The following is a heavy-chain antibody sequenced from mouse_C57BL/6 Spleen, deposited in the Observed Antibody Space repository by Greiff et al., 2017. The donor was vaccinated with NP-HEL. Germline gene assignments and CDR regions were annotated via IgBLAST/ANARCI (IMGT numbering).Heavy chain of an antibody. CDR1: GFTFSSYA. J-gene: IGHJ1*03. CDR3: TRGDGLGDWYFDV. Sequence: EVMLVESGEGLVKPGGSLKLSCAASGFTFSSYAMSWVRQTPEKRLEWVAYISSGGDYIYYADTVKGRFTISRDNARNTLYLQMSSLKSEDTAMYYCTRGDGLGDWYFDVWGTGTTVTVSS. CDR2: ISSGGDYI. D-gene: IGHD2-3*01. V-gene: IGHV5-9-1*02.